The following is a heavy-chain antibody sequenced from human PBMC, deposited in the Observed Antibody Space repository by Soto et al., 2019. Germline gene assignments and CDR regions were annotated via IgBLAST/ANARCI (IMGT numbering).Heavy chain of an antibody. CDR2: MNPNSGNT. CDR1: GYTFTSYD. V-gene: IGHV1-8*01. D-gene: IGHD1-7*01. Sequence: ASVKVSCKASGYTFTSYDINWVRQATGQGLEWMGWMNPNSGNTGYAQKFQGRVTMTRNTSISTAYMELSSLRSEDTAVYYCARGAVYNWNYAIDIPGQATIVTVSS. CDR3: ARGAVYNWNYAIDI. J-gene: IGHJ3*02.